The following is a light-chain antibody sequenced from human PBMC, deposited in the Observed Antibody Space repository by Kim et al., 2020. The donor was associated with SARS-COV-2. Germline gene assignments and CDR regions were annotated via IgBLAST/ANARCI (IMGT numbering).Light chain of an antibody. CDR3: QQFSVYPRT. V-gene: IGKV1-9*01. CDR2: GAS. J-gene: IGKJ1*01. CDR1: QGISNY. Sequence: ASVGERVTITCRASQGISNYLAWYQQDPGKAPKLLIFGASTLQSGVPSRFSGSGSGTEFTLTISSLQPEDFATYFCQQFSVYPRTFGQGTKVDIK.